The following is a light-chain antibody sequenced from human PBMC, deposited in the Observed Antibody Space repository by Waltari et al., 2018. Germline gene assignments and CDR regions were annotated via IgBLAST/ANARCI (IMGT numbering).Light chain of an antibody. CDR1: GPDVGDFKY. CDR3: GSYTITSLVV. V-gene: IGLV2-14*03. CDR2: DVT. J-gene: IGLJ2*01. Sequence: QSALTQPASVSGSPGQSITISCTGAGPDVGDFKYVSWYHQHPGKAPKLLIYDVTHRPAGVSARFSGSKSGNTASLIISGLQAGDEADYYCGSYTITSLVVFGVGTRLTVL.